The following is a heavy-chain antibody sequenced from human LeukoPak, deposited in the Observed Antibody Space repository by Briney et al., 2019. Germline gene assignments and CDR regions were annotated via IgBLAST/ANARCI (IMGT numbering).Heavy chain of an antibody. CDR1: GGTFSSYA. CDR3: ARLSIAAQPTYYYYGMDV. J-gene: IGHJ6*02. CDR2: IIPILGIA. Sequence: GASVKVSCKASGGTFSSYAISWVRQAPGQGLEWMGRIIPILGIANYAQKFQGRVTITADKPTSTAYMELSSLRSEDTAVYYCARLSIAAQPTYYYYGMDVWGQGTTVTVSS. D-gene: IGHD6-6*01. V-gene: IGHV1-69*04.